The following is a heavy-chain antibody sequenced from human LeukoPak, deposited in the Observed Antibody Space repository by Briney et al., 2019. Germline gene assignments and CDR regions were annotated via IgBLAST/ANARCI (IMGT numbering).Heavy chain of an antibody. CDR3: ARRGQYYDFWSGPEIDY. D-gene: IGHD3-3*01. J-gene: IGHJ4*02. CDR1: GYSFTSYW. CDR2: IYPGDSDT. V-gene: IGHV5-51*01. Sequence: GESLKISCKGSGYSFTSYWIGWVRQMPGKGLEWMGIIYPGDSDTRYSPSFQGQVTISADKSISTAYLQWSSLKASDTAMYYCARRGQYYDFWSGPEIDYWGQGTLVTVSS.